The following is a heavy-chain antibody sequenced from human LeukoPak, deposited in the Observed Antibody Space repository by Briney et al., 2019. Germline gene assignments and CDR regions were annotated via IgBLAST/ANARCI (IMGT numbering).Heavy chain of an antibody. J-gene: IGHJ4*02. V-gene: IGHV4-59*01. CDR3: ARDVGATPGYFDY. Sequence: SETLSLTCAVYGGSFSGYYWNWIRQPPGKGLEWIAYIYYSGNTNYNPSLKSRVTISVDMSKNQFSLKLSSVTAADTAVYYCARDVGATPGYFDYWGQGTLVTVSS. CDR2: IYYSGNT. CDR1: GGSFSGYY. D-gene: IGHD1-26*01.